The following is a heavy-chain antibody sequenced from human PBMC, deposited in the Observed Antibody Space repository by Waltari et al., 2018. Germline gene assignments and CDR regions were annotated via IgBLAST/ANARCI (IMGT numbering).Heavy chain of an antibody. CDR3: AKDLDVVVPAANQFDY. Sequence: QVQLVESGGGVVQPGRSLRLSCAASGFTFSSYGMHGVRQAPGKGLEWVAVISYDGSNKYYADSVKGRFTISRDNSKNTLYLQMNSLRAEDTAVYYCAKDLDVVVPAANQFDYWGQGTLVTVSS. CDR1: GFTFSSYG. V-gene: IGHV3-30*18. J-gene: IGHJ4*02. CDR2: ISYDGSNK. D-gene: IGHD2-2*01.